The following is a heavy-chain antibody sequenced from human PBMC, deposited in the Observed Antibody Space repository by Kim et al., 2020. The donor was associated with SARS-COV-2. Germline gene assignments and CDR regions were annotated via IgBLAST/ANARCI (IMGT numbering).Heavy chain of an antibody. CDR2: ISYDGSNK. V-gene: IGHV3-30*18. CDR3: AKTTPLRFLDPTSWPWWFDP. D-gene: IGHD3-3*01. CDR1: GFTFSSYG. Sequence: GGSLRLSCAASGFTFSSYGMHWVRQAPGKGLEWVAVISYDGSNKYYADSVKGRFTISRDNSKNTLYLQMNSLRAEDTAVYYCAKTTPLRFLDPTSWPWWFDPWGQGTLVTVSS. J-gene: IGHJ5*02.